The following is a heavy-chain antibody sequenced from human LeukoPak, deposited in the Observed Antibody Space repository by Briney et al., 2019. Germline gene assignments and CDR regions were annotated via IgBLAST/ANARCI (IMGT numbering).Heavy chain of an antibody. CDR1: GFSFNTYS. D-gene: IGHD6-13*01. CDR3: ARGRPGIAAENPYYFDY. Sequence: PGGSLRLSCAASGFSFNTYSMNWVRQAPGKGLEWVSSISSGSIFINYADSVKGRFTISRDNAKNSLYLQMNGLGADDTAVYYCARGRPGIAAENPYYFDYWGQGTLVTVSS. V-gene: IGHV3-21*01. J-gene: IGHJ4*02. CDR2: ISSGSIFI.